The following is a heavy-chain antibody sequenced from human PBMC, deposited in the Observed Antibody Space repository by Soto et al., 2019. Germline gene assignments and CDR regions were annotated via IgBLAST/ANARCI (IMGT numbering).Heavy chain of an antibody. D-gene: IGHD6-13*01. Sequence: PGGSLRLSCAASGFTFSSYAMHWVRQAPGKGLEWVAVISYDGSNKYYADSVKGRFTISRDNSKNTLYLQMNSLRAEDTAVYYCATTIAAAGNWGQGTLVTV. J-gene: IGHJ4*02. V-gene: IGHV3-30-3*01. CDR2: ISYDGSNK. CDR1: GFTFSSYA. CDR3: ATTIAAAGN.